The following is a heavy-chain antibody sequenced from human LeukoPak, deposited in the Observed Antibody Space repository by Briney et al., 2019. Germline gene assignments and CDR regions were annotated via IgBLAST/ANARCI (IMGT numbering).Heavy chain of an antibody. V-gene: IGHV4-34*01. Sequence: SETLSLTCAVYGGSFRGYYWSWIRKPPGKGLKSIAEINHSGSTNYNPSLKSRVTIAVDTSKNQFSLKLSSVTAADTAVYYCARDRTYYYDSSGYARLDYWGQGTLVTVSS. J-gene: IGHJ4*02. CDR2: INHSGST. CDR1: GGSFRGYY. D-gene: IGHD3-22*01. CDR3: ARDRTYYYDSSGYARLDY.